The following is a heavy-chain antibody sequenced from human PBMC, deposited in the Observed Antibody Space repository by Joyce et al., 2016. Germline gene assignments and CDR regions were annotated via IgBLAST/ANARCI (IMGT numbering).Heavy chain of an antibody. CDR1: GGSISSSNW. V-gene: IGHV4-4*02. Sequence: QVQLQESGRGLVKPSGPLSLTCAVSGGSISSSNWWSWVRQPPGKGLEWIGEISHSGSTNYNPSLKSRVTISVDKSKNQFSLNLSSMTAVDTALYYCARHRPSTTAFDYWGQGTLVTVSS. CDR2: ISHSGST. J-gene: IGHJ4*02. D-gene: IGHD1-1*01. CDR3: ARHRPSTTAFDY.